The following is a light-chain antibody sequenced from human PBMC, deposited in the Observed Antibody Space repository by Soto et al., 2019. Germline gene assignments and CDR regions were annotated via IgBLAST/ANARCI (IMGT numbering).Light chain of an antibody. V-gene: IGKV1-39*01. CDR3: QQSHSSSWT. J-gene: IGKJ1*01. Sequence: DIQLTQSPSSLSASVGDRVTITCRASQSISNSLNWYQQKPGKAPNLLIYGTSDLQSGVPSRFSGSGSGTELTLTISSLQRDDFATYYCQQSHSSSWTFGQGTKVEIK. CDR2: GTS. CDR1: QSISNS.